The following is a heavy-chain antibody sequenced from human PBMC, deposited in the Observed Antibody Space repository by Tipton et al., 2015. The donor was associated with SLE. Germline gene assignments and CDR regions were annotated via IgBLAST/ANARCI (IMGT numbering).Heavy chain of an antibody. CDR1: GYSLTSGYY. J-gene: IGHJ4*02. CDR2: IYHDGST. Sequence: PGLVKPSETLSLSCTVSGYSLTSGYYWGWIRQPPGKGLEWVASIYHDGSTYYNPSLKSRVTISVDTSKNQFSLKLSSVTATDTAVYYCARDERVRGVLGYWGQGTLVTVSS. CDR3: ARDERVRGVLGY. D-gene: IGHD3-10*01. V-gene: IGHV4-38-2*02.